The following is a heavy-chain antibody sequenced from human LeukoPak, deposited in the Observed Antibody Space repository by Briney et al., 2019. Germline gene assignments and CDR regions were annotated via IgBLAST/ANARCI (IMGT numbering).Heavy chain of an antibody. V-gene: IGHV5-51*01. D-gene: IGHD5-24*01. J-gene: IGHJ4*02. CDR1: GYSFTSYW. CDR3: ARQAPLGGDLWLQFRSPYYYFDY. CDR2: IYPGDSDT. Sequence: GESLKISCKGSGYSFTSYWIGWVRQMPGKGLEWMGIIYPGDSDTRYSPSFQGQVTISADKSISTAYLQWSSLKASDTAMYYCARQAPLGGDLWLQFRSPYYYFDYWGQGTLVTVSS.